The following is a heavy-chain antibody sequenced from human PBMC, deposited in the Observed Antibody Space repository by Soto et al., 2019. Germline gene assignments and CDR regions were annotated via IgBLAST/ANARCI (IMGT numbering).Heavy chain of an antibody. V-gene: IGHV1-46*01. J-gene: IGHJ4*02. CDR2: IDPSSGRT. D-gene: IGHD3-22*01. CDR3: ARDNRPTYFYDTSDLGHFDY. CDR1: GFTFTSYY. Sequence: QVQPVQSGPEVKKPGASVKVSCKASGFTFTSYYLHWVRQAPGQGLEWMGIIDPSSGRTTYAQKFQGRVTLTRDTSRDTVYMQLSSLTSEDTAVYYCARDNRPTYFYDTSDLGHFDYWGQGTVVTVSA.